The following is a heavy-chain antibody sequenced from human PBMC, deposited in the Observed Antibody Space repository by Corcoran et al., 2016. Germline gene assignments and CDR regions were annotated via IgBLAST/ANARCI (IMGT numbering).Heavy chain of an antibody. CDR2: ISSSSSTI. Sequence: EVQLVESGGGLVQPGGSLRLSCAASGFTFSSYSMNWVRQAPGKGLEWVSYISSSSSTIYYADSVKGRFTISRDNAKNSLYLQMNSLRAEDTAVYYCAREGDYYDSSGYPSALDYWGQGTLVTVSS. J-gene: IGHJ4*02. V-gene: IGHV3-48*04. CDR1: GFTFSSYS. D-gene: IGHD3-22*01. CDR3: AREGDYYDSSGYPSALDY.